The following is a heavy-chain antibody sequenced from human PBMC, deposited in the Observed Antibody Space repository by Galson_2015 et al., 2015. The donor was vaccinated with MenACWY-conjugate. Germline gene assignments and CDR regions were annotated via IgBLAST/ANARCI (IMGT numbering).Heavy chain of an antibody. CDR2: IKQDGSEK. CDR1: GFTFNNYW. CDR3: ARTIHDGLDY. D-gene: IGHD5-24*01. J-gene: IGHJ4*02. V-gene: IGHV3-7*01. Sequence: SLRLSCAASGFTFNNYWMSWVRQVPGKGPEWVANIKQDGSEKYYVDSVRGRFTISRDNAKSSLFLQMNSLRAEDTAIYYCARTIHDGLDYWGPGTLVTVSS.